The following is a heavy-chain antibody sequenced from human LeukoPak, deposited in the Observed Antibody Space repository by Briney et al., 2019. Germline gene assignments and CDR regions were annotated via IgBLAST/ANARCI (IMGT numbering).Heavy chain of an antibody. CDR1: GGTFSSYA. J-gene: IGHJ4*02. CDR2: IIPIFGTA. Sequence: SVKVSCKASGGTFSSYAISWVRQAPGQGLEWMGGIIPIFGTANYAQKFQGRVTITADESTSTAYMELSSLRSEDTAVYYCARDQNTMIVRGDYWGQGTLVTVYS. D-gene: IGHD3-22*01. CDR3: ARDQNTMIVRGDY. V-gene: IGHV1-69*01.